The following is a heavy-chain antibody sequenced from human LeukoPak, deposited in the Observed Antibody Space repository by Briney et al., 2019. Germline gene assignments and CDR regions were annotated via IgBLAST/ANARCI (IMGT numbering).Heavy chain of an antibody. CDR1: GFSLNTRGVG. Sequence: SGPTLVNPTQTLTLTCTFSGFSLNTRGVGVGWIRQPPGKALEWLALVYWDDDRRYSTSRESRLSITKDTANNQVVLTMTNMDPGDTATYFCAHCTFAIAAAPEYLQHWGQGTLVTVSS. V-gene: IGHV2-5*02. CDR2: VYWDDDR. CDR3: AHCTFAIAAAPEYLQH. J-gene: IGHJ1*01. D-gene: IGHD6-13*01.